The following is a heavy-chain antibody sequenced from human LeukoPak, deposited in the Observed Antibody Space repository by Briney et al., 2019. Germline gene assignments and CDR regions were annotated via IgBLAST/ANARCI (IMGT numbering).Heavy chain of an antibody. CDR1: GGSFSGYY. CDR2: IYYSGST. CDR3: ARGGVVIATPFY. Sequence: PSETLSLTCAVYGGSFSGYYWSWIRQPPGKGLEWIGYIYYSGSTNYNPSLKSRVTISVDTSKNQFSLKLSSVTAADTAVYYCARGGVVIATPFYWGQGTLVTVSS. J-gene: IGHJ4*02. V-gene: IGHV4-59*01. D-gene: IGHD2-21*01.